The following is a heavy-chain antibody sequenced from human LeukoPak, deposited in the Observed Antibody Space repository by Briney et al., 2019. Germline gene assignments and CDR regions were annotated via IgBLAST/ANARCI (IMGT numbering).Heavy chain of an antibody. CDR1: GFTFSNYW. Sequence: PGGSLRLSCAASGFTFSNYWMHWVRQVPGKGLVWVSRINSDGSRTDYADSVKGRFTISRDNAKNTLYLQMDGLTAEDTAVYYCARDLYHGSSAYLGYWGQGTQVTVSS. J-gene: IGHJ4*02. D-gene: IGHD3-22*01. CDR3: ARDLYHGSSAYLGY. CDR2: INSDGSRT. V-gene: IGHV3-74*01.